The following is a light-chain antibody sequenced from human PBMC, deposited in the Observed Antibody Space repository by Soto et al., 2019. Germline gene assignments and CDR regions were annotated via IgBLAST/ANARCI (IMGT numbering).Light chain of an antibody. V-gene: IGLV2-11*01. CDR1: SSDVGNYNY. CDR2: DVS. Sequence: HSVLTKPRSVSGLPGQSVTISCTRTSSDVGNYNYVSWWQQHPGKAPKLMIYDVSKRPSGVPDRFSGSKSGNTASLTISGLQAEDEADYYCCSYAGSFTYVFGTGTKVTVL. J-gene: IGLJ1*01. CDR3: CSYAGSFTYV.